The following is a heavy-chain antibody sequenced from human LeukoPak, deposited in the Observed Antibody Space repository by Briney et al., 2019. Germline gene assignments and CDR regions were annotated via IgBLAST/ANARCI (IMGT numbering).Heavy chain of an antibody. CDR2: IYYSGST. Sequence: SETLSLTCTVSGGSISSGDYYWRWVRQPPGKGLEWIGYIYYSGSTYYNPSLKSRVTISVDTSKNKFSVKVSSVTAADAAVYYCERGSDRRSWFGMYHFDYWGQGTLVTVSS. CDR3: ERGSDRRSWFGMYHFDY. V-gene: IGHV4-30-4*08. CDR1: GGSISSGDYY. D-gene: IGHD6-13*01. J-gene: IGHJ4*02.